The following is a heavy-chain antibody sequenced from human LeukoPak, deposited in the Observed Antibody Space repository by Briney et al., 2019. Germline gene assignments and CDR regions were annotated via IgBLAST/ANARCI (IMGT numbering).Heavy chain of an antibody. V-gene: IGHV4-59*01. D-gene: IGHD3-22*01. CDR3: ARDLGGRGYDSSGYYYY. J-gene: IGHJ4*02. CDR1: GDSLSNYY. Sequence: SETLSLTCTVSGDSLSNYYWSWIRQPPGEGLEWIGYIYYSGSTNYNPSLRSRVTISVDTSKNQISLKLTSVTAADTAVYYCARDLGGRGYDSSGYYYYWGQGALVTVSS. CDR2: IYYSGST.